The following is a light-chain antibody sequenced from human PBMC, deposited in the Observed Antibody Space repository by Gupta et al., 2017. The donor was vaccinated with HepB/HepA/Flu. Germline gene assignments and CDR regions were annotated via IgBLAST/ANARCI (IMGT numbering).Light chain of an antibody. V-gene: IGKV3-15*01. CDR3: QKCNNRLT. CDR2: GAS. J-gene: IGKJ2*01. CDR1: QGVSSD. Sequence: ELVMTPSPATLSVSPGERATLSCRASQGVSSDLAWYQQKPGHAPRLLIYGASTRATGIPARFSGSGSGTELTLSSRSLQYVDIAVYHWQKCNNRLTLGRGTKLEIK.